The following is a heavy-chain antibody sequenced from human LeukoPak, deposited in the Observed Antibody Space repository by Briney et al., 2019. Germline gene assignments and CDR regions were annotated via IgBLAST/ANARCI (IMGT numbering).Heavy chain of an antibody. J-gene: IGHJ6*02. CDR1: GFTFSSYE. CDR3: ARDTAMTRYYYYGMDV. V-gene: IGHV3-48*03. CDR2: ISTSGISI. D-gene: IGHD5-18*01. Sequence: GGSLRLSCAASGFTFSSYEINWVGKAPGKGLGWVSYISTSGISIYYADSVKGRFTISRDNAKNSLYLQMNSLRAEDTAVYYCARDTAMTRYYYYGMDVWGQGTTVTVSS.